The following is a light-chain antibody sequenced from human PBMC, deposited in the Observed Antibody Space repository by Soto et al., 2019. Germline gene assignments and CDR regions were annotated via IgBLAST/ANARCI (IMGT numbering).Light chain of an antibody. CDR2: GVT. V-gene: IGLV2-14*01. CDR3: FSHRSGDSHV. Sequence: QSVLTQPASVSGSPGPSITISCTGTSSDIGAYNYVSWYQQYPGKAPKLMIYGVTNRPSGVSNRSSGSKTGNTASLTISGLQAEDEADYYCFSHRSGDSHVFGTGTKVTVL. J-gene: IGLJ1*01. CDR1: SSDIGAYNY.